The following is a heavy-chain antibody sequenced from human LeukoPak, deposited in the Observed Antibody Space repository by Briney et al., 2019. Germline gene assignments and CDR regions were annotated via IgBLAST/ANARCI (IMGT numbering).Heavy chain of an antibody. J-gene: IGHJ4*02. CDR2: ILGSGGST. Sequence: GASLRLSCAASGFTFSNYAMSCVRQAPGKGLEWVSAILGSGGSTYYADSVKGRFTVSRDNSKSTLYLQMNSLRAEDTALYYCAKWGDYDVLTGYYVPDYWGQGTLVTVSS. CDR1: GFTFSNYA. CDR3: AKWGDYDVLTGYYVPDY. D-gene: IGHD3-9*01. V-gene: IGHV3-23*01.